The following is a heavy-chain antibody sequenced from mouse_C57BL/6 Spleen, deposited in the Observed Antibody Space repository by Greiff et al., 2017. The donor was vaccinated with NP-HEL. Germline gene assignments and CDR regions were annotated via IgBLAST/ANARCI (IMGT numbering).Heavy chain of an antibody. Sequence: QVQLKQSGPELVKPGASVKISCKASGYAFSSSWMNWVKQRPGKGLEWIGRIYPGDGDTNYNGKFKGKATLTADKSSSTAYMQLSSLTSEDSAVYFCAKGAVTTKNYAMDYWGQGTSVTVSS. V-gene: IGHV1-82*01. D-gene: IGHD2-2*01. CDR1: GYAFSSSW. CDR2: IYPGDGDT. J-gene: IGHJ4*01. CDR3: AKGAVTTKNYAMDY.